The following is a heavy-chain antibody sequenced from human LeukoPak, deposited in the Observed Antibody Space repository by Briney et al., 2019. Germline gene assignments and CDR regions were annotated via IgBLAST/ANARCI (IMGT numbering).Heavy chain of an antibody. CDR2: VYYDGTS. Sequence: KPSETLSLTCTVSGGSINSHSYYWGWIRQPPGKGLEWIGSVYYDGTSYSNPSLKSRAAVFVDTSRDQFSLDLSFVTAADTALYYCVRHISTNMGYFDSCGPGILVSVSS. J-gene: IGHJ4*02. D-gene: IGHD5-24*01. V-gene: IGHV4-39*01. CDR3: VRHISTNMGYFDS. CDR1: GGSINSHSYY.